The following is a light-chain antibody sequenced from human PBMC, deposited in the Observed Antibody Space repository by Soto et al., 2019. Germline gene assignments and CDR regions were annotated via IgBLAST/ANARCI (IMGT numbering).Light chain of an antibody. CDR1: SSDVGGYNY. J-gene: IGLJ2*01. V-gene: IGLV2-14*01. CDR3: SSYTSSSTVV. CDR2: EVS. Sequence: QSALTQPASVSGSPGQSITISCTGPSSDVGGYNYVSWYQQHPGKAPKLMIYEVSNRPSGVSYRFSGSKSGNTASLTISGLQAEDEADYYCSSYTSSSTVVFGGGTKLTVL.